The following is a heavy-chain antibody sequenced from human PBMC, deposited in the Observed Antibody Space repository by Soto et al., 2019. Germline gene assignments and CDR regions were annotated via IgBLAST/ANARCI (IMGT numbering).Heavy chain of an antibody. Sequence: ASVKVSCKTSGFIFTSSAVQWVRQARGQRLEWMGGFDPEDGETIYAQKFQGRVTMTEDTSTDTAYMELSSLRSEDTAVYYCASTPYSSSVEGPYYYYYYMDVWGKGTTVTVS. D-gene: IGHD6-6*01. CDR1: GFIFTSSA. CDR2: FDPEDGET. V-gene: IGHV1-24*01. CDR3: ASTPYSSSVEGPYYYYYYMDV. J-gene: IGHJ6*03.